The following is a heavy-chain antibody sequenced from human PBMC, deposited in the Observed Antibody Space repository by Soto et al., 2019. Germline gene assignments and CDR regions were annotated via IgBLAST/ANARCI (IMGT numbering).Heavy chain of an antibody. CDR1: GYSFTNYW. Sequence: GESLKISCKGSGYSFTNYWIAWVRQMPGKGLEWMGIIYPGDSDTRYSPPFQGQVTISADKSISTAYLQWRSLKASDTAMYYCARPRSGSYRLDYYGMDVWGQGTTVTVSS. J-gene: IGHJ6*02. CDR2: IYPGDSDT. D-gene: IGHD3-10*01. V-gene: IGHV5-51*01. CDR3: ARPRSGSYRLDYYGMDV.